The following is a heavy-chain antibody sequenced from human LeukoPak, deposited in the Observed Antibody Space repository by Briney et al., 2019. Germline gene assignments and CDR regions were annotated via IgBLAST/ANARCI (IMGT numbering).Heavy chain of an antibody. CDR2: ISYEGSSK. D-gene: IGHD6-13*01. Sequence: RSLRLSCTASGFTFSSYAIHWVRQAPGKGLEWVTLISYEGSSKYYADSVRGRFISSRDNSKNTLFLQMNSLRAEDTAVYYCAREISTSSSWYGNDAFDICGQVATFTVSS. V-gene: IGHV3-30-3*01. J-gene: IGHJ3*02. CDR3: AREISTSSSWYGNDAFDI. CDR1: GFTFSSYA.